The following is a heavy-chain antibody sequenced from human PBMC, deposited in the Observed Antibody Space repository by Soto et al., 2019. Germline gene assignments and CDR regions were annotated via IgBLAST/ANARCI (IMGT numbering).Heavy chain of an antibody. V-gene: IGHV4-31*03. CDR2: IYYSGST. Sequence: SETLSLPCTVSGGSISSGGSYWSWIRQHPGQGLEWIGYIYYSGSTYYHPSLTSRVTISLDTPKNQFSLPQSSVTAAAPAVYYCAGDGYSGYKGIDYWGQGTLGAVSS. D-gene: IGHD5-12*01. J-gene: IGHJ4*01. CDR1: GGSISSGGSY. CDR3: AGDGYSGYKGIDY.